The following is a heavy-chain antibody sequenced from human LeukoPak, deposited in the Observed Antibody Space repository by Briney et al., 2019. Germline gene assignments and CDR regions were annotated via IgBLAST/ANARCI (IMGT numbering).Heavy chain of an antibody. CDR2: ISGNGGST. V-gene: IGHV3-64*01. Sequence: GGSLRLSCAASGFTFSDYAIHWVRQCPGKGLEYVSTISGNGGSTFYANSVKGRFTISRDNSKNTLYLQMGSLRAEDMALYYCAKGRGLSYDYGVDYWGQGTLVTVSS. D-gene: IGHD4-17*01. J-gene: IGHJ4*02. CDR3: AKGRGLSYDYGVDY. CDR1: GFTFSDYA.